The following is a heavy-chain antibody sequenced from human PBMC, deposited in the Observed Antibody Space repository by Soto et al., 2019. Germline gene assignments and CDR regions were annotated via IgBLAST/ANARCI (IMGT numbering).Heavy chain of an antibody. D-gene: IGHD2-15*01. Sequence: GGSLRLSCAASGFSFSTYSMNWVRQAPGKGLGWVSSINEDSTYIYYAGSVRGRFTISRDNSKNTLYLQMNSLRAEDTAVYYCAKDKDIVVVVAASHPYYFDYWGQGTLVTVSS. J-gene: IGHJ4*02. V-gene: IGHV3-21*04. CDR2: INEDSTYI. CDR1: GFSFSTYS. CDR3: AKDKDIVVVVAASHPYYFDY.